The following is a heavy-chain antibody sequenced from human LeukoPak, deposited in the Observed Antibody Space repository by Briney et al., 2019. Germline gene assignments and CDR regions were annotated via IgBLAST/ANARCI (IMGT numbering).Heavy chain of an antibody. CDR1: GGSISSSSYC. V-gene: IGHV4-39*07. D-gene: IGHD3-10*01. CDR2: IYYSGST. CDR3: ARGGEYGSGSYANDY. J-gene: IGHJ4*02. Sequence: SETLSLTCTVSGGSISSSSYCWGWIRQPPGKGLEWIGSIYYSGSTYYNPSLKSRVTISVDTSKNQFSLKLSSVTAADTAVYYCARGGEYGSGSYANDYWGQGTLVTVSS.